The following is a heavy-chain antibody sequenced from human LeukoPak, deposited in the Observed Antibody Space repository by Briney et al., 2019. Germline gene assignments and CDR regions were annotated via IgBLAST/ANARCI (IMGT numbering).Heavy chain of an antibody. D-gene: IGHD5-12*01. CDR2: IIPIFGTA. Sequence: ASVKVSCKASGGTFSSYAISWVQQAPGQGLEWMGRIIPIFGTANYAQKFQGRVTITTDESTSTAYMELSSLRSEDTAVYYCATTSGYDTHFQHWGQGTLVTVSS. V-gene: IGHV1-69*05. J-gene: IGHJ1*01. CDR3: ATTSGYDTHFQH. CDR1: GGTFSSYA.